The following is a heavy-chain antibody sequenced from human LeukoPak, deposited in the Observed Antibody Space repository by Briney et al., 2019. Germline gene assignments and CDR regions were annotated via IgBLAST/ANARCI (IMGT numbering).Heavy chain of an antibody. V-gene: IGHV4-59*01. CDR1: GGSISSYY. Sequence: PETLSLTCTVSGGSISSYYWSWIRQPPGKGLEWIGYIYYSGSTNYNPSLKSRVTISVDTSKNQFSLKLSSVTAADTAVYYCARDLAAMVLWGQGTLVTVSS. CDR3: ARDLAAMVL. CDR2: IYYSGST. D-gene: IGHD5-18*01. J-gene: IGHJ4*02.